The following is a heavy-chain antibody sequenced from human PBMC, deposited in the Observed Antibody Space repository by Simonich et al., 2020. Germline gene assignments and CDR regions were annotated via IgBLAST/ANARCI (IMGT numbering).Heavy chain of an antibody. CDR3: ARASRGTWWYYYFDY. CDR2: ISAYNGNT. CDR1: GYTFTSYG. D-gene: IGHD2-15*01. Sequence: QVQLVQSGAEVKKPGASVKVSCKASGYTFTSYGISWVRQAPGQGLEGMGWISAYNGNTNHAQKLQGGVTMTTDTSTSTAYMELRSLRSDDTAVYYCARASRGTWWYYYFDYWGQGTLVTVSS. V-gene: IGHV1-18*01. J-gene: IGHJ4*02.